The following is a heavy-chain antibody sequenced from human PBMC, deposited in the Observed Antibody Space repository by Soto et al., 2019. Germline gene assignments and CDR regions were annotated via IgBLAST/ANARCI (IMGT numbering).Heavy chain of an antibody. D-gene: IGHD3-16*01. CDR3: ARDRLRWFFDY. V-gene: IGHV3-7*01. CDR2: IKQDGSEI. J-gene: IGHJ4*02. Sequence: QAPGKGLEWVANIKQDGSEIYYVDSVKGRFTISRDNAKNPLYLQMNSLRAEDTAVYYCARDRLRWFFDYWGQGTLVTVSS.